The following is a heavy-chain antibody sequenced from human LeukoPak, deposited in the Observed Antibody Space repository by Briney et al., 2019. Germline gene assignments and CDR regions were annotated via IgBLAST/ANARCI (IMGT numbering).Heavy chain of an antibody. CDR2: MNPNSGNT. CDR3: ARGDIVVVPAALHYFDY. CDR1: GYTFTSYD. V-gene: IGHV1-8*03. Sequence: ASVKVSCKASGYTFTSYDINWVRQATGQGLEWMGWMNPNSGNTGYAQKFQGRVTITRSTSISTAYMELSSLGSEDTAVYYCARGDIVVVPAALHYFDYWGQGTLVTVSS. D-gene: IGHD2-2*01. J-gene: IGHJ4*02.